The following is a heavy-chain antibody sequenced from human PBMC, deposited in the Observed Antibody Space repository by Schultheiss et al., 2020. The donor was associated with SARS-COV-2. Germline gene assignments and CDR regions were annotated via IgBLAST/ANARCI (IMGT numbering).Heavy chain of an antibody. D-gene: IGHD6-19*01. CDR2: IYYSGST. CDR3: ASRSLAGTFDY. CDR1: GGSISSYY. Sequence: SQTLSLTCTVSGGSISSYYWSWIRQPPGKGLEWIGYIYYSGSTYYNPSLKSRVTISVDTSKNQFSLKLSSVTAADTAVYYCASRSLAGTFDYWGQGTLVTVSS. V-gene: IGHV4-59*01. J-gene: IGHJ4*02.